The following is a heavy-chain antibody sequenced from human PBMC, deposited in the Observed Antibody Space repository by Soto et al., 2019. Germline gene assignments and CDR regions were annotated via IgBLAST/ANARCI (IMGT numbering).Heavy chain of an antibody. CDR3: ARNGNKDT. J-gene: IGHJ1*01. V-gene: IGHV3-48*03. Sequence: QAGGSLRLSXAASGFSFISYEMNWVRQPPGKGLEWVASISKSGDNIHYADSVQGRFTISRDNAKNILYLQMNSLRAEDTAFYFCARNGNKDTWGQGTQVTVSS. D-gene: IGHD4-17*01. CDR2: ISKSGDNI. CDR1: GFSFISYE.